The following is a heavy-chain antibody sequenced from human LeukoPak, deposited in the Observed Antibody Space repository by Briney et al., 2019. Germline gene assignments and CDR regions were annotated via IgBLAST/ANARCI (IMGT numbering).Heavy chain of an antibody. Sequence: KPSETLSLTCAVYGGPFSGYYWSWIRQPPGKGLEWIGEIKQSGSDNYAPYLKSRVTISVDTSKNQVSLKLSSVTAADTAVYYCARGVRGIAARRNNWFDPWGQGTLATVSS. CDR3: ARGVRGIAARRNNWFDP. J-gene: IGHJ5*02. CDR1: GGPFSGYY. D-gene: IGHD6-6*01. CDR2: IKQSGSD. V-gene: IGHV4-34*01.